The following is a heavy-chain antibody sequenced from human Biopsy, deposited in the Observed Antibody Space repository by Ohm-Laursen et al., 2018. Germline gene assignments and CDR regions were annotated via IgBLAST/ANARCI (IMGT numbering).Heavy chain of an antibody. CDR1: GSAYSSNA. V-gene: IGHV3-23*01. CDR2: ITGVGGVT. CDR3: AKWGTSMALYHFYGMDV. Sequence: GSLRLSCTASGSAYSSNAMSWVRQAPGTGLEWVSVITGVGGVTYYADPVKGRFTVSRDNSMNTMFLQMNSLRAQDAGTYYCAKWGTSMALYHFYGMDVWGQGATVSVSS. J-gene: IGHJ6*02. D-gene: IGHD5-18*01.